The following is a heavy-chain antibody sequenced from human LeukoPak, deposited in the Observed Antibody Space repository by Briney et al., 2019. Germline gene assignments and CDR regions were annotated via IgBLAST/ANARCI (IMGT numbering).Heavy chain of an antibody. J-gene: IGHJ4*02. V-gene: IGHV1-18*01. CDR3: AWDTKVDDIT. D-gene: IGHD4-23*01. Sequence: ASVKVSCKVSGYTSPFYGITWARQAPGQGLEWMGWISTETQSPNYAQKLQDRLTITTDIATSTAYMELTSLRHDDAAIYYCAWDTKVDDITWGQGTLITVS. CDR2: ISTETQSP. CDR1: GYTSPFYG.